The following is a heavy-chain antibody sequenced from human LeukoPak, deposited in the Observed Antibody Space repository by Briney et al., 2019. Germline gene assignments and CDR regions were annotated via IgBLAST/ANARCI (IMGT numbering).Heavy chain of an antibody. CDR3: ARSVIGAGGSYYPHFDY. CDR1: GGSISSYY. V-gene: IGHV4-59*01. Sequence: PSETLSLSCTVSGGSISSYYWRWIRQPPGKGLEWIGYIYYSGSTNYNPSLKSRVTISVDTSKNQFSLKLSSVTAADTAVYYCARSVIGAGGSYYPHFDYCGQGTLVTVSS. J-gene: IGHJ4*02. CDR2: IYYSGST. D-gene: IGHD1-26*01.